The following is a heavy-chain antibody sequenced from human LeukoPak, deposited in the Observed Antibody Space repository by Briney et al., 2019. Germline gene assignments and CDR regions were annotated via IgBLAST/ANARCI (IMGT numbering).Heavy chain of an antibody. J-gene: IGHJ5*02. Sequence: GASVKVSCKASGCTFTSYDINWVRQATGQGLEWMGWMNPNSGNTGYAQKFQGRVTMTRNTSISTAYMELSSLRSEDTAVYYCARLRNWNYEWWFDPWGQGTLVTVSS. CDR1: GCTFTSYD. CDR2: MNPNSGNT. D-gene: IGHD1-7*01. CDR3: ARLRNWNYEWWFDP. V-gene: IGHV1-8*01.